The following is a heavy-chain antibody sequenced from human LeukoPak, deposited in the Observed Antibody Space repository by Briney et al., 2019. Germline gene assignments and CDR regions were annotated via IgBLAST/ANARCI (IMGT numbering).Heavy chain of an antibody. Sequence: RGGSLRLSCAASGFTFSTYNMNRVRQPPGKGLEWVSSISTNSNYIYYADSVKGRFTISRDNAKNSLYLQMNSLRAEDTAVYYCARAVNPPAYFVFMDVWCKGTTVTVSS. CDR1: GFTFSTYN. V-gene: IGHV3-21*01. CDR3: ARAVNPPAYFVFMDV. D-gene: IGHD2/OR15-2a*01. CDR2: ISTNSNYI. J-gene: IGHJ6*04.